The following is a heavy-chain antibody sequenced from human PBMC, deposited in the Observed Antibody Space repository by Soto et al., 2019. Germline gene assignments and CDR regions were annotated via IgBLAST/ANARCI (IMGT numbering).Heavy chain of an antibody. V-gene: IGHV3-21*01. J-gene: IGHJ4*02. CDR2: ISSSSSYI. D-gene: IGHD3-10*01. Sequence: GGSLRLSCAASGFTFSSYSMNWVRQAPGKGLEWVSSISSSSSYIYYADSVKGRFTISRDNAKNSLYLQMNSLRAEDTAVYYCAREGTYYYGSGREKANPPDYWGQGTLVTVSS. CDR1: GFTFSSYS. CDR3: AREGTYYYGSGREKANPPDY.